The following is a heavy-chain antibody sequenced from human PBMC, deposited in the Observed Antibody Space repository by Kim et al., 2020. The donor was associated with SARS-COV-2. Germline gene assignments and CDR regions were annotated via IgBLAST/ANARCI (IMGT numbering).Heavy chain of an antibody. J-gene: IGHJ3*02. CDR3: AREQGGGAFDI. CDR2: IYSGGST. V-gene: IGHV3-53*01. CDR1: GFTVSSNY. D-gene: IGHD3-16*01. Sequence: GGSLRLSCAASGFTVSSNYMSWVCQAPGKGLEWVSVIYSGGSTYYADSVKGRFTISRDNSKNTLYLQMNSLRAEDTAVYYCAREQGGGAFDIWGQGTMVTVSS.